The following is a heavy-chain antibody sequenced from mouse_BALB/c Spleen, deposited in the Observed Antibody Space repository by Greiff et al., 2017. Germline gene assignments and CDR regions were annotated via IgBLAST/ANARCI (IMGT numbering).Heavy chain of an antibody. CDR1: GYTFTSYS. CDR2: INPSNGGT. CDR3: TRHCIYVYAMDY. D-gene: IGHD1-1*01. J-gene: IGHJ4*01. V-gene: IGHV1S81*02. Sequence: QVQLQQSGAELVKPGASVKLSCKASGYTFTSYSMYWVKQRPGQGLEWIGGINPSNGGTNFNEKFKSKATLTVDKSYSTAYMQLSSLTSEDSAVYYCTRHCIYVYAMDYWGQGTSVTVSS.